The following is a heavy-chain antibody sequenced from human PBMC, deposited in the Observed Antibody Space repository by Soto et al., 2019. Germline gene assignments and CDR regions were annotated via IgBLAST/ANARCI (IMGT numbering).Heavy chain of an antibody. V-gene: IGHV4-38-2*02. Sequence: SETLSLTCAVSGYSISSGYYWGWIRQPPGKGLEWIGSIYHSGSTYYNPSLKSRVTISVDTSKNQFSLRLSSVTAADTAVYYCARDWGYYGSGSGDYWGQGTLVTVSS. D-gene: IGHD3-10*01. CDR1: GYSISSGYY. CDR3: ARDWGYYGSGSGDY. J-gene: IGHJ4*02. CDR2: IYHSGST.